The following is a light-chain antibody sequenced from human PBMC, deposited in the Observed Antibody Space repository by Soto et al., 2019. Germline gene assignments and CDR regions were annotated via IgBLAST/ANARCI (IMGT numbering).Light chain of an antibody. J-gene: IGKJ1*01. CDR3: QQYGRSPWT. CDR2: GAS. V-gene: IGKV3-20*01. Sequence: EIVLTQSPGAVSVSPGDRATLSCRASQTVSNNYLAWCQQKPGQAPRVIIYGASRRATGIPDRFSGSGSGTDFTLTSSILEPEYFAVYCRQQYGRSPWTFGRGTKVDIK. CDR1: QTVSNNY.